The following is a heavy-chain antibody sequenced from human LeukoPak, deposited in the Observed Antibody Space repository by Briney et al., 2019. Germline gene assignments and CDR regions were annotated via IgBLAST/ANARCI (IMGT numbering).Heavy chain of an antibody. Sequence: PGGSLRLSCAASGFTFSSYAMHGVRQAPGKGLEYVSAISSNGGSTYYANSVKGRFTISRDNSKNTLYLQMGSLRAEDMAVYYCARDSGVAAVDDAFDIWGQGTMVTVSS. D-gene: IGHD6-13*01. CDR2: ISSNGGST. J-gene: IGHJ3*02. CDR1: GFTFSSYA. V-gene: IGHV3-64*01. CDR3: ARDSGVAAVDDAFDI.